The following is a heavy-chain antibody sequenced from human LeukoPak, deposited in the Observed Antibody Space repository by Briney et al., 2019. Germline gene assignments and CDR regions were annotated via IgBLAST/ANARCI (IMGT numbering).Heavy chain of an antibody. J-gene: IGHJ4*02. D-gene: IGHD3-10*01. CDR2: IKSKTDGGTT. Sequence: PGGSLRLSCAASGFTFSNAWMSWVRQVPGKGLEWVGRIKSKTDGGTTDYAAPVKGRFTISRDDSKNTLYLQMNSLKTEDTAVYSCTTPSETVPGVIDYWGQGTLVTVSS. V-gene: IGHV3-15*01. CDR1: GFTFSNAW. CDR3: TTPSETVPGVIDY.